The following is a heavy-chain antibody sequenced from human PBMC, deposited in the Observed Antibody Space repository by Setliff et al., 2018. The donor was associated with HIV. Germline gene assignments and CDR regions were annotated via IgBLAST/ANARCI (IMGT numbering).Heavy chain of an antibody. V-gene: IGHV3-48*04. CDR2: IGSSNHGI. CDR3: ASFFGDYGY. Sequence: PEGSLRLSCAASGFTFSNQVMTWVRQAPGKGLDWVAHIGSSNHGIHYTASVQGRFTVSRDNANNLLFLEMNNLRVEDTAVYYCASFFGDYGYWGHGTQVTVSS. J-gene: IGHJ4*01. CDR1: GFTFSNQV. D-gene: IGHD3-10*01.